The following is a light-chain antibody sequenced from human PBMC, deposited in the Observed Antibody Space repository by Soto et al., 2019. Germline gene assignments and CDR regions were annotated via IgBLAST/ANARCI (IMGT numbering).Light chain of an antibody. V-gene: IGKV1-39*01. Sequence: DIQMTQSPSPLSASVGDRVTITCRASQSISSYLNWYQQKPGKAPKLLIYDASSLQSGVPSRFSGSGSGTDFTLTISSLQPEDFATYYCQQSYSAPWTFGQGTRVEIK. CDR1: QSISSY. J-gene: IGKJ1*01. CDR2: DAS. CDR3: QQSYSAPWT.